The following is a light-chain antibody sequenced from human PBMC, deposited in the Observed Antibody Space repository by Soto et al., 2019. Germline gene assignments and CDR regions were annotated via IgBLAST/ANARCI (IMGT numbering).Light chain of an antibody. CDR1: QSISDSY. J-gene: IGKJ1*01. CDR3: QQYTSSPPT. Sequence: EIVLTQSPGSLSLSPGDRATLSCRPSQSISDSYLAWYQQKPGQPPRLLIYAASSRATGTPDRFSGSGSKTDFTLTISRLEPEDFAVYYCQQYTSSPPTFGQGTKVDIK. V-gene: IGKV3-20*01. CDR2: AAS.